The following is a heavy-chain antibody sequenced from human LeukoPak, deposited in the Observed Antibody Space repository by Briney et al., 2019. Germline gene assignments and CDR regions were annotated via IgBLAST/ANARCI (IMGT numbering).Heavy chain of an antibody. D-gene: IGHD2-2*01. CDR2: ISGSDDTT. Sequence: GGSLRLSCAASGFTFSSYAMSWVRQAPGKGLEWVSAISGSDDTTYSADSVKGRFTISRDNSKNTLYLQMNSLKAEDTAVYYCAKRLYRSATTCYGFDYWGQGTLVTVSS. J-gene: IGHJ4*02. CDR3: AKRLYRSATTCYGFDY. CDR1: GFTFSSYA. V-gene: IGHV3-23*01.